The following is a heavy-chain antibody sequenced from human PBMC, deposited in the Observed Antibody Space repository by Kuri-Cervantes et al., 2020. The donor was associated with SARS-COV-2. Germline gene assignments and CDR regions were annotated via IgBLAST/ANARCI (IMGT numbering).Heavy chain of an antibody. J-gene: IGHJ4*02. D-gene: IGHD6-6*01. CDR2: IYSGGST. V-gene: IGHV3-53*01. Sequence: GGSLRLSCAASGFTVSSNYMSWVRQAPGKGLEWVSVIYSGGSTYYADSVKGRFTISRDNSKNTLYLQMNSLRAEDTAVYYCAKDPLWGSSSNFDYWGQGTLVTVSS. CDR3: AKDPLWGSSSNFDY. CDR1: GFTVSSNY.